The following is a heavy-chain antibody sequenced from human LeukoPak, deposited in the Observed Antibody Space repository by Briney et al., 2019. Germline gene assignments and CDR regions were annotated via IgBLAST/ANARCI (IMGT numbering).Heavy chain of an antibody. CDR1: GGSFSGYY. V-gene: IGHV4-34*01. J-gene: IGHJ6*02. CDR3: ASKGKDRYYYGMDV. CDR2: INHSGST. Sequence: SETLSLTCAVYGGSFSGYYWSWIRQPPGKGLEWIGEINHSGSTNYNPSLKSRVTISVDTSKNQFSLKLSSVTAADTAVYYCASKGKDRYYYGMDVWGQGTTVTVSS. D-gene: IGHD4-23*01.